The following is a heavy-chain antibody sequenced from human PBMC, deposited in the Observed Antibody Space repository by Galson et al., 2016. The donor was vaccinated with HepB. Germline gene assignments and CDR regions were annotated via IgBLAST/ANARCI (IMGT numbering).Heavy chain of an antibody. D-gene: IGHD6-13*01. V-gene: IGHV3-15*01. CDR1: GFTFSNAW. Sequence: SLRLSCAVSGFTFSNAWMSWVRQAPGKGLEWVGRIKSMTDGGTTDYAAPVKGRFTISRDESKNTVYLQMNSLRDEDTAVYYCARGGGPAAAVWGQGTLVTVSS. CDR3: ARGGGPAAAV. CDR2: IKSMTDGGTT. J-gene: IGHJ4*02.